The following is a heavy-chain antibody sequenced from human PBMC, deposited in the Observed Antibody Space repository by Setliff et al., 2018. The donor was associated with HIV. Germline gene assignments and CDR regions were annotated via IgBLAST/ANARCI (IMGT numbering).Heavy chain of an antibody. J-gene: IGHJ6*02. Sequence: PGGSLRLSCAVSGFTVSSNHMNWVRQAPGKGLEWVSFIYSGGSTYYADSVEGRFTISRDNSKNTLYLQMNSLRVEDTAVYYCARILGASYYYAMDVWGQGTTVTVSS. D-gene: IGHD1-26*01. CDR1: GFTVSSNH. CDR2: IYSGGST. CDR3: ARILGASYYYAMDV. V-gene: IGHV3-53*01.